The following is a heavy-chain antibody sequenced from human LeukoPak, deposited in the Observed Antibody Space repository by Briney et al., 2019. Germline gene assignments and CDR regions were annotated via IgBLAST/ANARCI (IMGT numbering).Heavy chain of an antibody. D-gene: IGHD6-13*01. J-gene: IGHJ3*02. CDR1: EGTFSSYA. CDR2: IIPILGIA. CDR3: ARDDSSSWYPDAFDI. Sequence: SVKVSCKASEGTFSSYAISWVRQAPGQGLEWMGRIIPILGIANYAQKFQGRVTITADKSTSTAYMELSSLRSEDTAVYYCARDDSSSWYPDAFDIWGQGTMVTVSS. V-gene: IGHV1-69*04.